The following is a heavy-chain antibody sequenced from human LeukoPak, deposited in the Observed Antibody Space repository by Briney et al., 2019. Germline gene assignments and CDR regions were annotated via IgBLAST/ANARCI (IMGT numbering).Heavy chain of an antibody. Sequence: ASVTVSFTVSGYTLTELSMHWVRQAPGKGLEWMGGFDPEDGETIYAQKFQGRVTMTEDTSTDTAYMELSSLRSEDTAVYYCATLYYDFWSGYYTGRTWFDPWGQGTLVTVSS. CDR3: ATLYYDFWSGYYTGRTWFDP. V-gene: IGHV1-24*01. CDR2: FDPEDGET. D-gene: IGHD3-3*01. J-gene: IGHJ5*02. CDR1: GYTLTELS.